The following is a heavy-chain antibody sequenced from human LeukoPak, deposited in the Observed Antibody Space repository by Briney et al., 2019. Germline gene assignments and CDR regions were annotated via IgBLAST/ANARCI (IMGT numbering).Heavy chain of an antibody. J-gene: IGHJ4*02. Sequence: GGSLRLSCAASGFTFSTYAMHWVRQAPGKGLEWVAVIWYDGSNKYYADSVKGRFTISRDNSKNTLYLQMNSLRAEDTAVYYCASSTLAYFDYWGQGTLVTVSS. V-gene: IGHV3-33*08. CDR1: GFTFSTYA. CDR2: IWYDGSNK. CDR3: ASSTLAYFDY. D-gene: IGHD4-23*01.